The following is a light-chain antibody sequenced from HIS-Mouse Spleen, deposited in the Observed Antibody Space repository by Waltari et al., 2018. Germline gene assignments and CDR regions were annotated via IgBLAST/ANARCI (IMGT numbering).Light chain of an antibody. Sequence: QSALTQPASVSGSPGQSITISCTGTSSYVGSYNLFPWYQQHPGKAPKLMIYEGSKRPSGVSNRFSGSKSGNTASLTISGLPAEDEADYYCCSYAGSSTWVFGGGTKLTVL. CDR1: SSYVGSYNL. V-gene: IGLV2-23*01. J-gene: IGLJ3*02. CDR2: EGS. CDR3: CSYAGSSTWV.